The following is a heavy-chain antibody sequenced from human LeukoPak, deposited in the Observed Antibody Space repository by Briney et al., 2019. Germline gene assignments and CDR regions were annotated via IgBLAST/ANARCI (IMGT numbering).Heavy chain of an antibody. CDR3: ARGRDGSAGRWSRFDY. J-gene: IGHJ4*02. CDR1: GFTFSSYA. D-gene: IGHD4-23*01. V-gene: IGHV3-30-3*01. Sequence: PGGSLRLSCAASGFTFSSYAMHWVRQAPGKGLEWVAVISYDGSNKYYADSVKGRFTISRDNSKNTLYLQMNSLRAEDTAVYYCARGRDGSAGRWSRFDYWGRGTLVTVSS. CDR2: ISYDGSNK.